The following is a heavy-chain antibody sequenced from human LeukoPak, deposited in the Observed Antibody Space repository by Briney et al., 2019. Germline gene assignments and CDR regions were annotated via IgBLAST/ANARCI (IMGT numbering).Heavy chain of an antibody. CDR3: ARGYSFDY. D-gene: IGHD1-26*01. J-gene: IGHJ4*02. CDR1: GFTFSSYA. CDR2: ISYDGSNK. V-gene: IGHV3-30*04. Sequence: PGGSLRLSCAASGFTFSSYAMHWVRQASGKGLEWVAVISYDGSNKYYADSVKGRFTISRDNSKNTLYLQMNSLRAEDTAVYYCARGYSFDYWGQGTLVTVSS.